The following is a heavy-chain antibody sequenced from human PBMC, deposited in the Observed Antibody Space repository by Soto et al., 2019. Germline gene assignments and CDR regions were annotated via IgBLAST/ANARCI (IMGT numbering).Heavy chain of an antibody. CDR3: ARLEDSSGWQVYYYGMDV. CDR2: ISAYNGNT. CDR1: GYTFSNYG. J-gene: IGHJ6*02. D-gene: IGHD6-19*01. V-gene: IGHV1-18*01. Sequence: GASVKVSCKTSGYTFSNYGINWVRQAPGQGLEWMGWISAYNGNTNFAQKLQGRVSLATDTSSTTAYMELRSLTSDDTAVYYCARLEDSSGWQVYYYGMDVWGQGTTVTVSS.